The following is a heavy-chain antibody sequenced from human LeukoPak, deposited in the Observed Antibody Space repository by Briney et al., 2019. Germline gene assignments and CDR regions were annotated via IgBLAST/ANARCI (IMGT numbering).Heavy chain of an antibody. CDR2: IYGDGTT. J-gene: IGHJ4*02. CDR1: GFTFSSYW. V-gene: IGHV3-53*04. CDR3: ARGIIYLDY. Sequence: SGGSLRLSCAASGFTFSSYWMHWVRQAPGKGLEWVSLIYGDGTTDYADSVKGRFHISRHNSKNTLYLQMNSLRAEDTAVYYCARGIIYLDYWGQGTLVTVSS. D-gene: IGHD3-10*01.